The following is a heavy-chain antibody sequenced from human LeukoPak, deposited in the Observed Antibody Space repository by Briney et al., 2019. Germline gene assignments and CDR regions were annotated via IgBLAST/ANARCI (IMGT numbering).Heavy chain of an antibody. CDR3: ARRRRYQLLFFDY. CDR2: IYYSGST. D-gene: IGHD2-2*01. J-gene: IGHJ4*02. V-gene: IGHV4-39*01. CDR1: GGSISSSSYY. Sequence: TSETLSLTCTVSGGSISSSSYYWGWIRQPPGKGLECIGSIYYSGSTYYNPSLKSRVTISVDTSKNQFSLKLSSVTAADTAVYYCARRRRYQLLFFDYWGRGTLVTVSS.